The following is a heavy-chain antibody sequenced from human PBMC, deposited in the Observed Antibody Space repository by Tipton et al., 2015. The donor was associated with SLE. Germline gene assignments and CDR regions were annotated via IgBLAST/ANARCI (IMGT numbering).Heavy chain of an antibody. CDR3: ARPNLPARGYSYGYGTVYFDY. V-gene: IGHV4-39*01. CDR2: IYYSGST. J-gene: IGHJ4*02. Sequence: TLSLTCTVSGGSISSSSYYWGWIRQPPGKGLEWFGSIYYSGSTYYNPSLKSRVTISVDTSKNQFSLKLSSVTAADTAVYYCARPNLPARGYSYGYGTVYFDYWGQGTLVTVSS. CDR1: GGSISSSSYY. D-gene: IGHD5-18*01.